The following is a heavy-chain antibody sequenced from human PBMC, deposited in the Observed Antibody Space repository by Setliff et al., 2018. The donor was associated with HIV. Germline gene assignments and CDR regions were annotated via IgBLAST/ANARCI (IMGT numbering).Heavy chain of an antibody. D-gene: IGHD1-7*01. CDR1: GGSISSSNYY. J-gene: IGHJ4*02. V-gene: IGHV4-39*01. Sequence: PSETLSLTCTVSGGSISSSNYYWGWIRQPPGKGLEWIASIFYSGSTYYNPSLKSRVTISVDTSKNQFSLKLSSVTAADTAVYYCVKWNYPNSWGQGTLVTVSS. CDR2: IFYSGST. CDR3: VKWNYPNS.